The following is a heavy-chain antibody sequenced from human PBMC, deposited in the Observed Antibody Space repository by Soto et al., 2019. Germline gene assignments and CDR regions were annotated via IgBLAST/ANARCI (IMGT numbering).Heavy chain of an antibody. D-gene: IGHD4-4*01. Sequence: GGSLRLSCAASGFTFSSYAMSWVRQAPGKGLEWVSAISGSGGSTYYADSVKGRFTISRDNSKNTLYLQMNSLRAEDTAVYYCAKGRVAYSSSEVDYWGQGTLVTVSS. V-gene: IGHV3-23*01. CDR1: GFTFSSYA. CDR2: ISGSGGST. J-gene: IGHJ4*02. CDR3: AKGRVAYSSSEVDY.